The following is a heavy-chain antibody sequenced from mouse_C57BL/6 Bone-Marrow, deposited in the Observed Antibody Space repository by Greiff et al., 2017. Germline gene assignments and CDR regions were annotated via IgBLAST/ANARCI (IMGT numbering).Heavy chain of an antibody. CDR1: GFTFSDYG. Sequence: EVQLVESGGGLVKPGGSLKLSCAASGFTFSDYGMHWVRQAPETGLAWVAYISSGSSTIFYADTVKGRFTISSDNAKNTLFLQMTSLRSEDTAMYYCAKKYYGSSPWFAYWGQGTLVTVSA. CDR2: ISSGSSTI. D-gene: IGHD1-1*01. V-gene: IGHV5-17*01. J-gene: IGHJ3*01. CDR3: AKKYYGSSPWFAY.